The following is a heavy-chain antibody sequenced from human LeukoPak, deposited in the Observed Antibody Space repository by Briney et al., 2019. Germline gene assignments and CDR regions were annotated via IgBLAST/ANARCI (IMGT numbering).Heavy chain of an antibody. Sequence: GGSLRLSCAASGFTFSSYGMHWVRQAPGKGLEWVAFIRYDGSNKYYADSVKVRFTISRDNSKNTLYLQMNSLRTEDTAVYYCAKTMSPYYYDSSGFWGQGTLVTVSS. CDR3: AKTMSPYYYDSSGF. D-gene: IGHD3-22*01. CDR2: IRYDGSNK. CDR1: GFTFSSYG. V-gene: IGHV3-30*02. J-gene: IGHJ4*02.